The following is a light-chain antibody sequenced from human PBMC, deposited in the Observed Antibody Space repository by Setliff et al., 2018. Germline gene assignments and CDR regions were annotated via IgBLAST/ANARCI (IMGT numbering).Light chain of an antibody. CDR3: CSYAGSSTWV. Sequence: SVLTQPASVSGSPGQSITISCTGTSSDVGTYNLVSWYQHHPGKAPKVMIYEDTKRPSGVSNRFSGSKSGNTASLTISGLQVEDEADYYCCSYAGSSTWVFGGGTKGTVL. CDR1: SSDVGTYNL. CDR2: EDT. J-gene: IGLJ3*02. V-gene: IGLV2-23*01.